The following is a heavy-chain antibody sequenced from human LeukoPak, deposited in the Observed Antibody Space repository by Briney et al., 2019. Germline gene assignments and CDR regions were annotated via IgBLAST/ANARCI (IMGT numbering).Heavy chain of an antibody. CDR2: IYYSGST. Sequence: PSETLSLTCTVSGGSISSYYWSWIRQPPGKGLEWIGYIYYSGSTNYNPSLKSRVTISVDTSKNQFSLKLSSVTAADTAVYYCARHSPDYGDYAFYSGGMDVWGQGTTVTVSS. CDR3: ARHSPDYGDYAFYSGGMDV. CDR1: GGSISSYY. J-gene: IGHJ6*02. V-gene: IGHV4-59*08. D-gene: IGHD4-17*01.